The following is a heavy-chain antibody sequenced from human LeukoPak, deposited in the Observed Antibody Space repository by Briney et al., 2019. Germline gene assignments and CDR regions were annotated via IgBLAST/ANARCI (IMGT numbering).Heavy chain of an antibody. V-gene: IGHV1-46*01. Sequence: ASVKVSCKASGYTFTSYYMHWVRQAPGQGLEWMGIINPSGGSTSYAQKFQGRVTMTRDMSTSTVYMELSSLRSEDTAVYYCALAESSGSYYNGPSDYWGQGTLVTVSS. CDR2: INPSGGST. CDR3: ALAESSGSYYNGPSDY. CDR1: GYTFTSYY. D-gene: IGHD3-10*01. J-gene: IGHJ4*02.